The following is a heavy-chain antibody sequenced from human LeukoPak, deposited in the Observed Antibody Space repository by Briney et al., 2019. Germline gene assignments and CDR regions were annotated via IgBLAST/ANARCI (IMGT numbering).Heavy chain of an antibody. Sequence: GGSLRLSCAASGFTVSSNYMSWVRQAPGKGLVWVSRINSDGSSPHYADSVKGRFTISRDNAKNTLYLQMNSLRVEDTAVYYCARGRPHGNDYWGQGTLVTVSS. CDR1: GFTVSSNY. D-gene: IGHD4-23*01. V-gene: IGHV3-74*01. CDR2: INSDGSSP. J-gene: IGHJ4*02. CDR3: ARGRPHGNDY.